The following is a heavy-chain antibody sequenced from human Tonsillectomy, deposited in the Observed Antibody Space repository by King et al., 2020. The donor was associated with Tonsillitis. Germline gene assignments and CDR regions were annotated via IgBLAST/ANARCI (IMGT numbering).Heavy chain of an antibody. D-gene: IGHD3-9*01. CDR2: IYTSGST. CDR3: ARGGDLSTGGSLFDP. CDR1: GASISSGSYY. J-gene: IGHJ5*02. Sequence: QLQESGPGLVKPSQTLSLTCTVSGASISSGSYYWSWIRQPAGKGLEWFGRIYTSGSTNYNPSLESRVTMSPDTSRNQFSLKLSSVTAADTAVYYCARGGDLSTGGSLFDPWGQGTLVTVSS. V-gene: IGHV4-61*02.